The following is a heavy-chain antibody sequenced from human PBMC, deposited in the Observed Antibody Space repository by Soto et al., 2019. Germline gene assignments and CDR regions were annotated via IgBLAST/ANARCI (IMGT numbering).Heavy chain of an antibody. V-gene: IGHV3-33*01. CDR1: GFTFSGYG. CDR3: ARDYCSRTSCYEP. Sequence: GVSLRLSCVASGFTFSGYGMHWVRQAPGKGLEWVAVIWSDGSDKYYADSVKGRFTISRDNSKNTLHLQMNSLKIEDTAVYYCARDYCSRTSCYEPWGQGTLVTVSS. D-gene: IGHD2-2*01. CDR2: IWSDGSDK. J-gene: IGHJ5*02.